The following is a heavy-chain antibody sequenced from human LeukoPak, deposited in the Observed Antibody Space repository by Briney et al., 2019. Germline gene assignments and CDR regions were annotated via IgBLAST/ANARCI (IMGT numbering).Heavy chain of an antibody. Sequence: GASVRVSCKASGYTFTSYYMHWVRQAPGQGLEWMGIINPSGGSTSYAQKFQGRVTMTRDMSTSTVYMELSSLRSEDTAVYYCARLRTPTGFDPWGQGTLVTVSS. J-gene: IGHJ5*02. CDR2: INPSGGST. D-gene: IGHD2-15*01. CDR3: ARLRTPTGFDP. CDR1: GYTFTSYY. V-gene: IGHV1-46*01.